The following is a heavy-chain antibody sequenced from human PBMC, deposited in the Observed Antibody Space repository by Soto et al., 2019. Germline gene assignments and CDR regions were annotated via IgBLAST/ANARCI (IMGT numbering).Heavy chain of an antibody. CDR1: GNTFNSYY. Sequence: QLQLVQSGTEVKKPGASVKVSCKASGNTFNSYYIHWVRQAPGQGLEWLGIINPSGDRTNYAQQFQGRVRLTRETSTSKGYMELSSLRSEDTAVYYCARDSGHAFSYFDYWGQGTLVTVSS. V-gene: IGHV1-46*02. CDR3: ARDSGHAFSYFDY. CDR2: INPSGDRT. D-gene: IGHD1-1*01. J-gene: IGHJ4*02.